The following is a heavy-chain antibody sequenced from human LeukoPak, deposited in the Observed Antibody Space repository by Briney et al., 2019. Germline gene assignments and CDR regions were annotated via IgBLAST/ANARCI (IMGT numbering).Heavy chain of an antibody. Sequence: PSQTLSLTCTVSGGSISSGGYYWSWIRQYPGKGLEWIGYIYYSGSTYYNPSLKSRVTISVDTSKNQFSLKLSSVTAADTAVYYCARSYGDGATDFDYWGQGTLVTVSS. CDR3: ARSYGDGATDFDY. V-gene: IGHV4-31*03. CDR2: IYYSGST. D-gene: IGHD4-17*01. J-gene: IGHJ4*02. CDR1: GGSISSGGYY.